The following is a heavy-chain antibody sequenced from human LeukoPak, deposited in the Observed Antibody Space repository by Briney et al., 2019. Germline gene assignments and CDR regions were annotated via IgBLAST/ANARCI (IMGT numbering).Heavy chain of an antibody. CDR1: GGSFSGYY. Sequence: PSETLSLTCAVYGGSFSGYYWSWIGQPPGKGLEWIGEINHSGSTNYNPSLKSRVTISVDTSKNQFSLKLSSVTAADTAVYYCARRLMITFGGVINWFDPWGQGTLVTVSS. D-gene: IGHD3-16*01. CDR2: INHSGST. V-gene: IGHV4-34*01. CDR3: ARRLMITFGGVINWFDP. J-gene: IGHJ5*02.